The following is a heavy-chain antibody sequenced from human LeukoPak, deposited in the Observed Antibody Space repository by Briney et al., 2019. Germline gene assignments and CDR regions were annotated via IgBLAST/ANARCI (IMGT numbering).Heavy chain of an antibody. Sequence: GASVKVSCKASGYTFTSYDINWVRQATGQGLEWMGWMNPNSGNTGYAQKFQGRVTITRNTSISTAYMELSSLRSEDTAVYYCARGTRLRSSYYLDYWGQGTLVTVSS. CDR2: MNPNSGNT. D-gene: IGHD5-12*01. V-gene: IGHV1-8*03. CDR1: GYTFTSYD. CDR3: ARGTRLRSSYYLDY. J-gene: IGHJ4*02.